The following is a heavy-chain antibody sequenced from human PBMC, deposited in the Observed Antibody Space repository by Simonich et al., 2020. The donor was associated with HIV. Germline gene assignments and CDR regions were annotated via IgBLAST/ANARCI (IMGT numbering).Heavy chain of an antibody. D-gene: IGHD2-2*01. CDR3: AAMPYYYYYMDV. J-gene: IGHJ6*03. V-gene: IGHV4-39*01. CDR1: GGSISSSSYY. CDR2: IYYSGST. Sequence: QLQLQESGPGLVKPSETLSLTCTVSGGSISSSSYYWGWIRQPPGKGLKWIGSIYYSGSTYYNPSLKSRVTISVDTSKNQFSLKLSSVTAADTAVYYCAAMPYYYYYMDVWGKGTTVTVSS.